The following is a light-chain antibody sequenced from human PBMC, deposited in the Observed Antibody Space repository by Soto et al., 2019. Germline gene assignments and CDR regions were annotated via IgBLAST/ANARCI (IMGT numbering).Light chain of an antibody. CDR3: QQYYSTAAWT. Sequence: DIVLTQSPDSLAVSLGERATINCRSSQSVLYSSNNKNYLAWYQQKPGQSPKLLIYWASTRESGVPEGFSGSGSGTDFTLTISSLQAEDVAVYYCQQYYSTAAWTFGQGTKVEIK. V-gene: IGKV4-1*01. CDR2: WAS. J-gene: IGKJ1*01. CDR1: QSVLYSSNNKNY.